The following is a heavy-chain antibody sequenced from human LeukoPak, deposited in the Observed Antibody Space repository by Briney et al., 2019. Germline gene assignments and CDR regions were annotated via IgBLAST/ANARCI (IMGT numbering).Heavy chain of an antibody. V-gene: IGHV4-59*06. CDR2: IYYSGST. CDR1: GGSISSYY. Sequence: SETLSLTCTVSGGSISSYYWSWIRQPAGKGLEWIGYIYYSGSTYYNPSLKSRVTISVDTSKNQFSLKLSSVTAADTAVYYCARVPRVRYYDSSGVYAFDIWGQGTMVTVSS. CDR3: ARVPRVRYYDSSGVYAFDI. D-gene: IGHD3-22*01. J-gene: IGHJ3*02.